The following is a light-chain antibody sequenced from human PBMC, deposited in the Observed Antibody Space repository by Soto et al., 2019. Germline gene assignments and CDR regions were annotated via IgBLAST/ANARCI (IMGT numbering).Light chain of an antibody. J-gene: IGLJ1*01. V-gene: IGLV2-14*01. CDR2: EVT. CDR1: SSDVGAYNF. CDR3: SSYTTTSPYV. Sequence: QSVLTQPASVSGSPGQSITISCTGTSSDVGAYNFVSWYQHHPGRAPKLIIYEVTMRPSGLSNRFSGSKSGNTASLTISGLQAEDEADYYCSSYTTTSPYVFGSGTKVTVL.